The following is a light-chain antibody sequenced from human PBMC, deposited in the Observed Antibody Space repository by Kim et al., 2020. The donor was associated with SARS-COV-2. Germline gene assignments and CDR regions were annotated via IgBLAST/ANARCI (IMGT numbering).Light chain of an antibody. CDR1: RSNIGAGYD. J-gene: IGLJ2*01. CDR2: GNS. Sequence: QRVTISGPRSRSNIGAGYDVHWYQQLPGTAPKLLIYGNSNRPSGVPDRFSGSKSGTSASLAITGLQAEDEADYYCQSYDSSLSGVLFGGGTQLTVL. CDR3: QSYDSSLSGVL. V-gene: IGLV1-40*01.